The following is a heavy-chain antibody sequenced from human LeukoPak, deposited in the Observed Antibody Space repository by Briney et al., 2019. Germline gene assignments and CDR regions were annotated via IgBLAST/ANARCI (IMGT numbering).Heavy chain of an antibody. Sequence: GGSLRLSCAASGFTFSSYWMSWVRQAPGKGLEWVANIKQDGSEKYYVDSVKGRFTISRDNAKNSLYLQMNSLRAEDTAAYYCAREDYGDYAYAFDIWGQGTMVTVSS. CDR2: IKQDGSEK. V-gene: IGHV3-7*01. D-gene: IGHD4-17*01. J-gene: IGHJ3*02. CDR1: GFTFSSYW. CDR3: AREDYGDYAYAFDI.